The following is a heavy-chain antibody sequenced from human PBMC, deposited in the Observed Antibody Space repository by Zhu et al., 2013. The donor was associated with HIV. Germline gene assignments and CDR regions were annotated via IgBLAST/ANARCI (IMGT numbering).Heavy chain of an antibody. CDR3: AREGYDILTGYPFDY. V-gene: IGHV1-69*08. D-gene: IGHD3-9*01. CDR2: IIPILGIA. CDR1: GGTFSSYT. Sequence: QVQLVQSGAEVKKPGSSVKVSCKASGGTFSSYTISWVRQAPGQGLEWMGRIIPILGIANYAQKFQGRVTITADKSTSTAYMELSSLRSEDTAVYYCAREGYDILTGYPFDYWGQGTLVTVSS. J-gene: IGHJ4*02.